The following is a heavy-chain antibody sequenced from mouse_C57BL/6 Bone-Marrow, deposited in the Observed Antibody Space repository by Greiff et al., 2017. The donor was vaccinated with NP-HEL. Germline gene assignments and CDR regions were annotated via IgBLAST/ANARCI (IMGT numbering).Heavy chain of an antibody. Sequence: HVQLQQSGPELVKPGASVKISCKASGYAFSSSWLNWVKQRPGKGLEWIGRIYPGDGDTNYNGKFKGKATLTADKSSSTADMQLSSLTSEDSAVYFCARDGLWFAYWGQGTLVTVSA. J-gene: IGHJ3*01. V-gene: IGHV1-82*01. CDR2: IYPGDGDT. CDR3: ARDGLWFAY. CDR1: GYAFSSSW. D-gene: IGHD2-3*01.